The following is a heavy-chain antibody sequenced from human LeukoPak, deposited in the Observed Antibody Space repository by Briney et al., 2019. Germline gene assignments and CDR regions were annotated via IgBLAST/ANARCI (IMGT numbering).Heavy chain of an antibody. CDR1: GGTFSSYA. CDR2: IIPIFGTA. V-gene: IGHV1-69*05. J-gene: IGHJ4*02. CDR3: AATDGYIHRHPLYYLDY. Sequence: SVKVSCKASGGTFSSYAISWVRQAPGQGLEWMGGIIPIFGTANYAQKFQGRVTVITDDSTNTAYMEVSSLRYDDTAIYYCAATDGYIHRHPLYYLDYWGQGTLVIVSS. D-gene: IGHD5-24*01.